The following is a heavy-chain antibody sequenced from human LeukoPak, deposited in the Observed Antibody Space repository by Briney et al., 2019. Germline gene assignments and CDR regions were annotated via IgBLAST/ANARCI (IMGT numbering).Heavy chain of an antibody. J-gene: IGHJ3*02. CDR2: ISYDGSNK. Sequence: GGSLRLSCVASGFTFSSYWMTWVRQAPGKGLEWVAVISYDGSNKYYADSVKGRFTISRDNSKNTLYLQMNSLRAEDTAVYYCAKDDLTETAFDTWGQGTMVTVSS. V-gene: IGHV3-30*18. CDR3: AKDDLTETAFDT. CDR1: GFTFSSYW.